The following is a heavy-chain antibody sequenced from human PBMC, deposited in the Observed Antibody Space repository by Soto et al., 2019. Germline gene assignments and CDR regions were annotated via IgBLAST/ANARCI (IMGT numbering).Heavy chain of an antibody. V-gene: IGHV5-10-1*01. CDR2: IDPSGSYT. CDR3: ARHRIAVAGSPYYYGMDV. Sequence: GESLKISCKGSGYSFTSYWISWVRQMPGKGLEWMVSIDPSGSYTNYSPSFQGHVTISADKSISTVYLQWSSLKASDTAMYYCARHRIAVAGSPYYYGMDVWGQGTTVTVSS. CDR1: GYSFTSYW. D-gene: IGHD6-19*01. J-gene: IGHJ6*02.